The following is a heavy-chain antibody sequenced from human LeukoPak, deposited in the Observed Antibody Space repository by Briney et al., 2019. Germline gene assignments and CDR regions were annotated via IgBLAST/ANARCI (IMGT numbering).Heavy chain of an antibody. J-gene: IGHJ4*02. CDR3: ARPASTSPLGY. V-gene: IGHV3-48*04. Sequence: GGSLRLSCAASGFTFNTYSMNWVRQAPGKGLEWVSYISSSGSTIYYADSVKGRFTISRDNANNSLDLQMHSLRAEDTARYYCARPASTSPLGYWGQGTLVTVSS. D-gene: IGHD3-16*01. CDR2: ISSSGSTI. CDR1: GFTFNTYS.